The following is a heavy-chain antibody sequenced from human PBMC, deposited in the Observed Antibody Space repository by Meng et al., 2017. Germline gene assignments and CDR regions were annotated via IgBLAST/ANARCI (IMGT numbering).Heavy chain of an antibody. CDR1: GYTFTSYY. V-gene: IGHV1-46*01. J-gene: IGHJ5*02. D-gene: IGHD2-2*01. CDR3: ARGGCSSTSCYAGGVGWFDP. CDR2: INPSGGST. Sequence: ASVKVSCKASGYTFTSYYLHWVRQAPGQGLEWMGIINPSGGSTSYAQKFQGRVTMTRDTSTSTVYMELSSLRSEDTAVYYCARGGCSSTSCYAGGVGWFDPWGQGTLVT.